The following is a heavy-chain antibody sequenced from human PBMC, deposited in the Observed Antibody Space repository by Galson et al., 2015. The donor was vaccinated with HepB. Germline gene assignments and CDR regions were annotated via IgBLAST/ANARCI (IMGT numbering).Heavy chain of an antibody. J-gene: IGHJ5*02. CDR3: ARDRAAASGWFDP. D-gene: IGHD6-13*01. CDR2: ISYDGSSE. V-gene: IGHV3-30-3*01. CDR1: GFTFSSYT. Sequence: SLRLSCAASGFTFSSYTIHWVRQAPGRGLEWVAVISYDGSSEYNADSVKGRFTISRDNSKNTLYLQMNSLRAEDTAVYYCARDRAAASGWFDPWGQGTLVTVSS.